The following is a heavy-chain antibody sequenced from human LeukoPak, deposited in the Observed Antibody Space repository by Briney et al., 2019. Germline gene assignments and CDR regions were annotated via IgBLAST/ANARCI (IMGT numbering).Heavy chain of an antibody. D-gene: IGHD2-21*01. J-gene: IGHJ4*02. Sequence: PGGSPRLSCAASGFTFRSYSMNWVRQAPGKGLEWVSSINSRGNDKYYAESVKGRFTPSRDNAKNSLYLQMNNLRVEDTAVYYCAREGSIVPHQDLDCWGQGSLVTVSS. CDR2: INSRGNDK. CDR1: GFTFRSYS. CDR3: AREGSIVPHQDLDC. V-gene: IGHV3-21*01.